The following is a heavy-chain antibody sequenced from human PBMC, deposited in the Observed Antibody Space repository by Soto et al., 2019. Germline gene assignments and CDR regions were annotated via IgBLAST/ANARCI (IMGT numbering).Heavy chain of an antibody. CDR3: ARDKSYNYYDSSGYYYSDYGMDV. CDR1: GGTFSSYA. V-gene: IGHV1-69*13. CDR2: IIPIFGTA. D-gene: IGHD3-22*01. Sequence: GASVKVSCKASGGTFSSYAISWVRQAPGQGLEWMGGIIPIFGTANYAQKFQGRVTITADESTSTAYMELSSLRSEDTAVYYCARDKSYNYYDSSGYYYSDYGMDVWGQGTTVTVSS. J-gene: IGHJ6*02.